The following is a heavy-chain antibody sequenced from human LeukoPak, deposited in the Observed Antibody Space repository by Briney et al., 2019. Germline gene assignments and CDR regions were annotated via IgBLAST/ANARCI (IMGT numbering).Heavy chain of an antibody. J-gene: IGHJ5*02. CDR2: IYTSGST. CDR3: ARDARPVAGTRRWFDP. V-gene: IGHV4-61*02. CDR1: GGSISSGSYY. D-gene: IGHD6-19*01. Sequence: SETLSLTCTVSGGSISSGSYYWSWIRQPAGKGLEWIGRIYTSGSTNYNPSLKSRVTISVDTSKNQFSLKLSSVTAADTAVYYCARDARPVAGTRRWFDPWGQGTLVTVSS.